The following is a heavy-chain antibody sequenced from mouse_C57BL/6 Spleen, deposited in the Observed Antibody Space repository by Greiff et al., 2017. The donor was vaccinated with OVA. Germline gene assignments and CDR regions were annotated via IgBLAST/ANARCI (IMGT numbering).Heavy chain of an antibody. CDR3: ARTVVDHFDY. J-gene: IGHJ2*01. Sequence: LQQSGPEPVKPVASVKISCKASGYSFTGHYINWVKQSPEKSLELIGEINPCTGGTTCNQKFKAKATLTVEKSSSTAYMQLKRLTSEDSAVYYSARTVVDHFDYWGQGTTLTVSS. D-gene: IGHD1-1*01. CDR2: INPCTGGT. CDR1: GYSFTGHY. V-gene: IGHV1-42*01.